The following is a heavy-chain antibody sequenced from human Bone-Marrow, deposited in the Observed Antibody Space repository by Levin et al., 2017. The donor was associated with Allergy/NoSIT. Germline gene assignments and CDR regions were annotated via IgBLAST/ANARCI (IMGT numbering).Heavy chain of an antibody. Sequence: VASVKVSCRASGYIFTGYYVHWVRQAPGQGLEWMGWINPNTGVTNYAQKFQDRVTMTRDTSISTAYMELNRLRSDDTAVYLCMRGGVEEDYYDSSASTHDYWGQGTLVTVSS. CDR1: GYIFTGYY. D-gene: IGHD3-22*01. J-gene: IGHJ4*02. CDR2: INPNTGVT. V-gene: IGHV1-2*02. CDR3: MRGGVEEDYYDSSASTHDY.